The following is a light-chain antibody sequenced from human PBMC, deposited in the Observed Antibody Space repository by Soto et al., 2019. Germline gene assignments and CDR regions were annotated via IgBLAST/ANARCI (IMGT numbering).Light chain of an antibody. V-gene: IGLV2-14*01. CDR3: CSYTTANTWV. Sequence: SALTQPASVSGSPGQSITISCTGTSSDVGAYNFVSWYQQHPGKAPKLMIYEVSNRPSGVSYRFSGSKSGNTASLTISGLQAEDEADYYCCSYTTANTWVFGGGTKLTVL. CDR1: SSDVGAYNF. J-gene: IGLJ3*02. CDR2: EVS.